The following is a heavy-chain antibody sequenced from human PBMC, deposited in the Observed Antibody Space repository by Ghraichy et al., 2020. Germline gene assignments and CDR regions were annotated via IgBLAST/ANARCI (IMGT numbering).Heavy chain of an antibody. Sequence: ETLSLTCAASGFTFSSYAMTWVRQAPGKGLEWVSATSGSGGSTYYADSVKGRFTISRDNSKNTLYLQMNSLRAEDTAVYYCAKDLIGTDYYYGMDVWGQGTTVTVSS. CDR3: AKDLIGTDYYYGMDV. CDR1: GFTFSSYA. D-gene: IGHD2-8*01. V-gene: IGHV3-23*01. CDR2: TSGSGGST. J-gene: IGHJ6*02.